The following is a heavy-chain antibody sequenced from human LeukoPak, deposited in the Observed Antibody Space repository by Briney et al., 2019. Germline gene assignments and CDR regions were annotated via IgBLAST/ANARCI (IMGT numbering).Heavy chain of an antibody. Sequence: GASVKVSCKASGYTFTSYGISWVRQSPGQGLEWMGRIIPILGIANYAQKFQGRVTITADKSTSTAYMELSSLRSEDTAVYYCARWPGYCSSTSCSKYFDYWGQGTLVTVSS. CDR2: IIPILGIA. V-gene: IGHV1-69*04. CDR1: GYTFTSYG. J-gene: IGHJ4*02. D-gene: IGHD2-2*01. CDR3: ARWPGYCSSTSCSKYFDY.